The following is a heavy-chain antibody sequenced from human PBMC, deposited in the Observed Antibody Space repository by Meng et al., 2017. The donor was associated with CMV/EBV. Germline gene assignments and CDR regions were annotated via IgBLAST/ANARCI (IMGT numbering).Heavy chain of an antibody. CDR3: ARDSDGLGYAGDLYYYYGMDV. D-gene: IGHD3-16*01. V-gene: IGHV6-1*01. J-gene: IGHJ6*02. Sequence: SQTLSLTCAISGDSVSSNSAAWNWIRQSPSRGLEWLGRTYYRSRWYNDYAASVKSRITINSDTSKNQFSLQLNSVTPEDTAVYYCARDSDGLGYAGDLYYYYGMDVWDQGTTVTVSS. CDR2: TYYRSRWYN. CDR1: GDSVSSNSAA.